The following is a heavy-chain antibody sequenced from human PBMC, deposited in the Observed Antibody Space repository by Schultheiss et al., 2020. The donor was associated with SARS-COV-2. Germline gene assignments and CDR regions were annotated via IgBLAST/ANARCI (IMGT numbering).Heavy chain of an antibody. V-gene: IGHV3-9*01. CDR2: ISWNSGSI. CDR1: GFTFDDYA. J-gene: IGHJ6*02. Sequence: GGSLRLSCAASGFTFDDYAMHWVRQAPGKGLEWVSGISWNSGSIGYADSVKGRFTISRDNAKNSLYLQMNSLRAEDTAVYYCAKDRFTIVGGSLKYYYYGMDVWGQGTTVTVSS. CDR3: AKDRFTIVGGSLKYYYYGMDV. D-gene: IGHD1-26*01.